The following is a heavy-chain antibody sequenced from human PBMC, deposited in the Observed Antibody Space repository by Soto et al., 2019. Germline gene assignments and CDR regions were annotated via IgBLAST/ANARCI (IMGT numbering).Heavy chain of an antibody. V-gene: IGHV1-46*01. CDR1: GYTFTSYY. CDR3: ARDLSPYYYDSSGYYSPFDY. D-gene: IGHD3-22*01. Sequence: ASVKVSCKASGYTFTSYYMHWVRQAPGQGLEWMGIINPSGGSTSYAQKFQGRVTMTRDTSTSTVYMELSSLRSEDTAVYYCARDLSPYYYDSSGYYSPFDYWGQGTLVTVSS. J-gene: IGHJ4*02. CDR2: INPSGGST.